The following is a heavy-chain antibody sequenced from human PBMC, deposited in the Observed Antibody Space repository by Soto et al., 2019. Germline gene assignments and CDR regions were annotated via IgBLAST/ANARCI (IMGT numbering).Heavy chain of an antibody. D-gene: IGHD2-2*01. J-gene: IGHJ3*02. Sequence: QVQLVQSGAEVKKPGASVKVSCKTSGYTFTNYAIHWVRQAPGQRLEWMGWINAGDGNTKYSQKFQRRVTITRDTAASTAYMVLSSLRSEDAAVYYCARSGSCTSTSCYGGVDIWGQGTMVTVSS. V-gene: IGHV1-3*01. CDR3: ARSGSCTSTSCYGGVDI. CDR2: INAGDGNT. CDR1: GYTFTNYA.